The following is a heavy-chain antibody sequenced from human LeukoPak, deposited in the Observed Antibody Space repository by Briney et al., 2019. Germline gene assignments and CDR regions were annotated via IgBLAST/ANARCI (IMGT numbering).Heavy chain of an antibody. CDR3: GVAGFE. Sequence: GGSLRLSCAASGFTVSSTYMGWVRQAPGKGLEWVSVIYSTGTTKYTDSVKGRFTISRDNSKNTLYLQMNSLRAEDTALYYCGVAGFEWGQGTLVTVSS. V-gene: IGHV3-53*01. CDR1: GFTVSSTY. J-gene: IGHJ4*02. D-gene: IGHD6-19*01. CDR2: IYSTGTT.